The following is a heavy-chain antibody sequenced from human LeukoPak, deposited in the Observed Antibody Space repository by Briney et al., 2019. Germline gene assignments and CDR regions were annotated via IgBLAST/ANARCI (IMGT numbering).Heavy chain of an antibody. J-gene: IGHJ4*02. CDR3: VYDSGNYYFDY. CDR2: ISEDGSHK. D-gene: IGHD5-12*01. V-gene: IGHV3-30*04. CDR1: GFTFSMYA. Sequence: GGSLRLSCAASGFTFSMYAMHWVRQAPGKGLEWVAVISEDGSHKYYADSVKGRFIISRDNSKNTLYLQINSLRAEDTALYSCVYDSGNYYFDYWGQGTLVTVSS.